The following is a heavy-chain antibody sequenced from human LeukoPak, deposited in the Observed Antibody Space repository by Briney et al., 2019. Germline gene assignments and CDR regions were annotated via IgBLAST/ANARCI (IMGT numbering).Heavy chain of an antibody. CDR2: IIPIFGTA. D-gene: IGHD3-22*01. CDR1: GGTFSSYA. Sequence: ASVKVSCKASGGTFSSYAISWVRQAPGQGLEWMGRIIPIFGTANYAQKFQGRVTITTDESTSTAYMELSSLRSGDTAVYYCAIDGSGYDPAYFDYWGQGTLVTVSS. CDR3: AIDGSGYDPAYFDY. J-gene: IGHJ4*02. V-gene: IGHV1-69*05.